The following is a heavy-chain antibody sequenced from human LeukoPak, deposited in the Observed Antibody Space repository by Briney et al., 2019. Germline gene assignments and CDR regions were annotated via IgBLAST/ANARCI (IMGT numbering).Heavy chain of an antibody. CDR2: ISYDGINK. V-gene: IGHV3-30*03. Sequence: GGSLRLSCAACGFTFSSYDTHWVRQATGKGLEWVAVISYDGINKYYADSVKGRFTISRDNSKNTLYLQMNSLRAEDTAVYYCAREMEISYYDPTGWFDPWGQGTLVTVSS. D-gene: IGHD3-22*01. J-gene: IGHJ5*02. CDR3: AREMEISYYDPTGWFDP. CDR1: GFTFSSYD.